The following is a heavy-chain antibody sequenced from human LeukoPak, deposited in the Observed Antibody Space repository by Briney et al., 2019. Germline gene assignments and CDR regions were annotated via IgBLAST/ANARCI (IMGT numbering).Heavy chain of an antibody. CDR3: ARGLHQQLGWFDP. D-gene: IGHD6-6*01. CDR2: IYYNGSTKYSPSHSGST. Sequence: SETPSLPCPVSGGSLSSYYWSWIRQPPGEGPGWVGYIYYNGSTKYSPSHSGSTNYNPSLKSRVTISVDTSKSQFSLKLTSVTAADTAVYYCARGLHQQLGWFDPWGQGTLVTVSS. CDR1: GGSLSSYY. J-gene: IGHJ5*02. V-gene: IGHV4-59*01.